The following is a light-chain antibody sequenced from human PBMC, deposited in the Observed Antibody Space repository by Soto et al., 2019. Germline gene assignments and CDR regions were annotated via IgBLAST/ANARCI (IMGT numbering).Light chain of an antibody. V-gene: IGKV3-20*01. CDR1: QGVTSSY. CDR3: QQYGSAPYT. CDR2: GAS. Sequence: EVVLTQTPGTLSLSPGARATLSCRASQGVTSSYLAWYQQKPGQAPRLLIYGASSRATGIPDRFRGSGSGTDFTLTISRLEPEDFAVYYCQQYGSAPYTFGQGTKLEIK. J-gene: IGKJ2*01.